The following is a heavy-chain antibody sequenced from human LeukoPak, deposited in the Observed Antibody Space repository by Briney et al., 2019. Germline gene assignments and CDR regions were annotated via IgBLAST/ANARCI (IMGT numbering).Heavy chain of an antibody. CDR1: GFTVSSNY. D-gene: IGHD2-2*01. Sequence: GGSLRLSCAASGFTVSSNYMSWVRQAPGKGLEWVSVIYSGGSTYYADSVKGRFTISRDNSKNTLYLQMNSLRAEDTAVYYCAKDRYIVVVPAAIGGFDYWGQGTLVTVSS. CDR2: IYSGGST. CDR3: AKDRYIVVVPAAIGGFDY. J-gene: IGHJ4*02. V-gene: IGHV3-66*02.